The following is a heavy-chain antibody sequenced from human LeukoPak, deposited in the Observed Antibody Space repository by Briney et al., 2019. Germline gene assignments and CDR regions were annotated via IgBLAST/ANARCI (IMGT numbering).Heavy chain of an antibody. CDR2: IYYSGST. D-gene: IGHD6-19*01. V-gene: IGHV4-39*01. Sequence: NSSETLSLTCTVSGGSISSSPYYWGWIRQPPGKGLEWIGNIYYSGSTYYNPPLKTRVTISVDTSKNQFSLKLTSVTAADTAVYYCARHASVDGNWPRPLDYWGQGSLVTVSS. CDR1: GGSISSSPYY. CDR3: ARHASVDGNWPRPLDY. J-gene: IGHJ4*02.